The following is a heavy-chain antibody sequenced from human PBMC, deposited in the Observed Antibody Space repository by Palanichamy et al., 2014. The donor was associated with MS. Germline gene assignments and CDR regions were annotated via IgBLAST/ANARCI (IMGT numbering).Heavy chain of an antibody. CDR3: AARSYYYDSSGYYLD. V-gene: IGHV1-58*01. J-gene: IGHJ4*02. D-gene: IGHD3-22*01. CDR2: IVVGSGNT. CDR1: GFTFTSSA. Sequence: QMQLVQSGPEVKKPGTSVKVSCKASGFTFTSSAVQWVRQARGQCLEWIGWIVVGSGNTNYAQKFQERVTIIRDMSTNTAYMELSSLRSEDTAVYYCAARSYYYDSSGYYLDWGQGTLVTVSP.